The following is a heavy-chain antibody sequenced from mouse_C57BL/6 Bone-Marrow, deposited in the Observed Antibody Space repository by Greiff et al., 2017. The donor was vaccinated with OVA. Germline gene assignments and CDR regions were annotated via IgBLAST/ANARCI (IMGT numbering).Heavy chain of an antibody. CDR3: ARRLLWLRAYYYAMDD. CDR2: ISSGSSTI. J-gene: IGHJ4*01. D-gene: IGHD2-2*01. CDR1: GFTFSDYG. V-gene: IGHV5-17*01. Sequence: EVKLVESGGGLVKPGGSLKLSCAASGFTFSDYGMHWVRQAPEKGLEWVAYISSGSSTIYYADKVKGRFTLSRDNAKNTLFRKMTSLRSEDTAMYYGARRLLWLRAYYYAMDDWGQGTSVTVSS.